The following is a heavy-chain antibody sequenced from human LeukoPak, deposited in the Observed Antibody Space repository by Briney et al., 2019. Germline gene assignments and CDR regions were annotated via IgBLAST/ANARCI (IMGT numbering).Heavy chain of an antibody. D-gene: IGHD3-10*01. Sequence: GRSLRLSCAASGFTFSSYGMHWVRQAPGKGLEWVAVISYDGSNKYYADSVKGRFTISRDNSKNTLYLQMNSLRAEDTAVYYCATTGPITMVRGGIDYWGQGTLVTVSS. CDR2: ISYDGSNK. V-gene: IGHV3-30*03. CDR1: GFTFSSYG. J-gene: IGHJ4*02. CDR3: ATTGPITMVRGGIDY.